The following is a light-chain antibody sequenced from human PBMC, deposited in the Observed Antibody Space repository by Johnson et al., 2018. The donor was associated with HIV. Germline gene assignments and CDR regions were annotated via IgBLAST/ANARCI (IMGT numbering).Light chain of an antibody. Sequence: SVLTQPPSVSAAPGQKVTISCSGSNTNIGNNYVSWYQQLPGTAPKLLIYEINKRPSGIPDRFSGSKSGTSATLGITGLQTGDEADYYCGTWDSSLSAYVFGTRTKGTGL. J-gene: IGLJ1*01. CDR2: EIN. V-gene: IGLV1-51*02. CDR3: GTWDSSLSAYV. CDR1: NTNIGNNY.